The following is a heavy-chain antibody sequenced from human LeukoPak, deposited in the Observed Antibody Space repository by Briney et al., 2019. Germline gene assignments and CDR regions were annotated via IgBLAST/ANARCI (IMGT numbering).Heavy chain of an antibody. V-gene: IGHV4-61*01. CDR2: FYYSGNT. D-gene: IGHD6-6*01. Sequence: SETLSLTCIVSSGSVSSGSYYWSWIRQPPGKGLEWIGDFYYSGNTNYNPSLKSRVTISVDTSKNQFSLKLSSVTAADTAVYYCAREAYAGYSSSGPFDYWGQGTLVTVSS. CDR1: SGSVSSGSYY. CDR3: AREAYAGYSSSGPFDY. J-gene: IGHJ4*02.